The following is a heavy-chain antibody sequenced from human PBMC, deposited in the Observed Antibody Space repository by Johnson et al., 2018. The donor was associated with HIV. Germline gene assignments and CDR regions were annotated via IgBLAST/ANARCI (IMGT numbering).Heavy chain of an antibody. V-gene: IGHV3-53*01. CDR3: ATPTGSDAFDV. D-gene: IGHD1-1*01. CDR1: GFTVSSNY. CDR2: IYSGGST. J-gene: IGHJ3*01. Sequence: VQLVESGGGLIQPGGSLRLSCAASGFTVSSNYMSWVRQAPGKGLEWVSVIYSGGSTYYADSVKGRFTISRDNSKSTLFLHMNTLRVEDTAVYYCATPTGSDAFDVWGQGTLVTVSS.